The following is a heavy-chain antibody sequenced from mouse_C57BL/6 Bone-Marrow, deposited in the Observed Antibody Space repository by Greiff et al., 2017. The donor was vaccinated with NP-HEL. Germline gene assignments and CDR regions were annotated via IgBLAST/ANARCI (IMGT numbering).Heavy chain of an antibody. CDR3: ARKRLPGAMDY. Sequence: QVQLQQSGAELARPGASVKLSCKASGYTFTSYGISWVKQRTGQGLEWIGEIYPRSGNTYYNEKFKGKATLTADKSSSTAYMQLSSLTYEDSAVYYCARKRLPGAMDYWGQGTSVTVSS. CDR1: GYTFTSYG. V-gene: IGHV1-81*01. CDR2: IYPRSGNT. J-gene: IGHJ4*01.